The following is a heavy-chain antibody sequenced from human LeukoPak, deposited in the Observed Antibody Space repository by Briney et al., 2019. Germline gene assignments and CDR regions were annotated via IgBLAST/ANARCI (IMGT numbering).Heavy chain of an antibody. CDR2: INPHSGDT. V-gene: IGHV1-2*02. J-gene: IGHJ4*02. CDR3: AYDSSGYYYFFDY. D-gene: IGHD3-22*01. CDR1: GYTFTGYY. Sequence: ASVKVSCKASGYTFTGYYMHWVRQAPGQGLEWMGCINPHSGDTNYAQKFQGRVTMTRDTSISTAYMELSRLRSDDTAVYYCAYDSSGYYYFFDYWGQGTLVTVSS.